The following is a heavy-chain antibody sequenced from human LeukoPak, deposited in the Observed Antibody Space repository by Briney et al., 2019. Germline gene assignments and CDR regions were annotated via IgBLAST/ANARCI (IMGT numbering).Heavy chain of an antibody. CDR2: ISGSGGST. D-gene: IGHD1-26*01. CDR3: ARRRDSGSLQHFDY. CDR1: GFTFSSYG. Sequence: PGGSLRLSCAASGFTFSSYGMSWVRQAPGKGLEWVSGISGSGGSTYYADSVKGRFTISRDNAKNSLYLQMNSLRAEDTAVYYCARRRDSGSLQHFDYWGQGTLVTVSS. V-gene: IGHV3-23*01. J-gene: IGHJ4*02.